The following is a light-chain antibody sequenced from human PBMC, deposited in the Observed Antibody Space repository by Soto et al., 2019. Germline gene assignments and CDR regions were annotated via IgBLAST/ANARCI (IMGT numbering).Light chain of an antibody. CDR2: YDD. CDR3: AAWDDSLNGPV. J-gene: IGLJ3*02. CDR1: SSNIGNNA. Sequence: QPVLTQPPSVSAAPSQRVTISCSGSSSNIGNNAVNWYQQVPGKAPKLLIHYDDRVASGVSDRFSGSKSGTSASLAISGLQSEDEADYYCAAWDDSLNGPVFGGGTKFTVL. V-gene: IGLV1-36*01.